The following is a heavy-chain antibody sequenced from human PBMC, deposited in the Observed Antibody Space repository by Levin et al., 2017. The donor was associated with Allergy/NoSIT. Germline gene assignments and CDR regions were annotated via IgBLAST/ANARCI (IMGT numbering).Heavy chain of an antibody. Sequence: SGGSLRLSCAASGFDFSTYALHWVRQAPGKGLEWVASISYDGNNEYYADSVKGRFAISRDDSKNTLYLQMDSLRPEDTAVFFCARDLFSHRRITVTELGYWGQGTLVTVSS. D-gene: IGHD4-17*01. CDR3: ARDLFSHRRITVTELGY. V-gene: IGHV3-30*09. J-gene: IGHJ4*02. CDR2: ISYDGNNE. CDR1: GFDFSTYA.